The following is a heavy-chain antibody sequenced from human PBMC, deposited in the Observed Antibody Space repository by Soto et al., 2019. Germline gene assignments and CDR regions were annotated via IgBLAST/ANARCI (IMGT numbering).Heavy chain of an antibody. Sequence: QVQLVQSGAEVKKPGASVKVSCKASGYTFTNYAMHWVRQAPGQRLEGMGWINAAIGNTKYSQKFQGSVTITSHTSANSAYMALTSLRSEDTAVYYCARRNVYGSGSYSFDYWCQGTLVTVSS. D-gene: IGHD3-10*01. CDR2: INAAIGNT. CDR3: ARRNVYGSGSYSFDY. CDR1: GYTFTNYA. J-gene: IGHJ4*02. V-gene: IGHV1-3*01.